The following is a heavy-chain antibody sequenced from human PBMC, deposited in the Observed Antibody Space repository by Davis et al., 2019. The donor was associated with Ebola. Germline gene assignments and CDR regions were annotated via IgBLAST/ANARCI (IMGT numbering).Heavy chain of an antibody. D-gene: IGHD1-26*01. CDR2: IYYSGST. J-gene: IGHJ4*02. CDR1: GGSISSYY. V-gene: IGHV4-59*01. CDR3: ARGVGRYYFDY. Sequence: GSLRLSCTVSGGSISSYYWSWIRQPPGKGLEWIGYIYYSGSTNYNPSLKSRVTISVDTSKNQFSLKLSSVTAADTAVYYCARGVGRYYFDYWGQGTLVTVSS.